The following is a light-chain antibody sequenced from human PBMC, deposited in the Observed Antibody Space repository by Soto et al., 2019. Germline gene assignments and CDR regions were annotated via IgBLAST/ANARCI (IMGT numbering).Light chain of an antibody. CDR3: SSYTRRSTLV. V-gene: IGLV2-14*01. Sequence: QSALTQPASVSGSPGQSITISCTGTSSDVGGYNYVSWYQQHPGKAPKLMIYDVSNRPSGVSNRFSGSKSGNTASLTISGLQAEDEADYYCSSYTRRSTLVFGTGTKVTV. CDR2: DVS. CDR1: SSDVGGYNY. J-gene: IGLJ1*01.